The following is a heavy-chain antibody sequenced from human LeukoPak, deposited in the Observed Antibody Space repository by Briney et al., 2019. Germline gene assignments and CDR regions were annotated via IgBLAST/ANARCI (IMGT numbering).Heavy chain of an antibody. J-gene: IGHJ4*02. V-gene: IGHV3-30*02. CDR2: IRYDGSNK. CDR3: AKDHRCSTTNCYFGN. D-gene: IGHD2-2*01. Sequence: PGGSLRLSCAASGFTFSSYGMHWVRQAPGKGLEWVAFIRYDGSNKYYADSVKGRFTISRDNSKNTLYLQMNSLRAEDTAVYYCAKDHRCSTTNCYFGNWGQGTLVTVSS. CDR1: GFTFSSYG.